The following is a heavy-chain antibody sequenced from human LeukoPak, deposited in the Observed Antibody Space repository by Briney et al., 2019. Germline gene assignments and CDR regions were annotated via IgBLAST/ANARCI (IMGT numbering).Heavy chain of an antibody. CDR1: GYTFTSYG. CDR2: IIPILGIA. J-gene: IGHJ3*02. D-gene: IGHD6-6*01. Sequence: SVKVSCRASGYTFTSYGISWVRQAPGQGLEWMGRIIPILGIANYAQKFQGRVTITADKSTSTAYMELSSLRSEDTAVYYCARFRYSSSSGLQGWFQNDAFDIWGQGTMVTVSS. V-gene: IGHV1-69*04. CDR3: ARFRYSSSSGLQGWFQNDAFDI.